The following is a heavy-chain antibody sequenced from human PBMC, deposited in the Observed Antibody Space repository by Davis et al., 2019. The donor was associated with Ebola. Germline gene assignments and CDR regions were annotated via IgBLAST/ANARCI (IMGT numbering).Heavy chain of an antibody. CDR2: IYYSGST. CDR3: ARLGRDGYNGHADY. CDR1: GGPISSYY. Sequence: PSEPLSPTCTVPGGPISSYYWSWIRQPPGKGLEWIGYIYYSGSTNYNPSLKSRVTISVDTSKNQFSLKLSSVTAADTAVYYCARLGRDGYNGHADYWGQGTLVTVSS. D-gene: IGHD5-24*01. V-gene: IGHV4-59*08. J-gene: IGHJ4*02.